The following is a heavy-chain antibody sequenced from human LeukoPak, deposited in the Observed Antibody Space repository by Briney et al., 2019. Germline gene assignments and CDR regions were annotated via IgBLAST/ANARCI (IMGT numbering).Heavy chain of an antibody. CDR2: ISAYNGNT. CDR1: GYTFTSYG. J-gene: IGHJ6*03. D-gene: IGHD5-12*01. Sequence: ASVKVSCKASGYTFTSYGISWVRQAPGQGLEWMGWISAYNGNTNYAQKLQGRVTMTTDTSTSTAYMELRSLRSDDTAVYYCARHQRVATIHYYYYMDVWGKGTTVTVSS. V-gene: IGHV1-18*01. CDR3: ARHQRVATIHYYYYMDV.